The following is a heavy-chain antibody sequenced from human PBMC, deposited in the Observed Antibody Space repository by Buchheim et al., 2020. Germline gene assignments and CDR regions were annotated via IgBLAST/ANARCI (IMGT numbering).Heavy chain of an antibody. D-gene: IGHD3-10*01. Sequence: EVQLVESGGGLVQPGGSLRLSCAASGFTFSSYWMSWVRQAPGKGLEWVANIKQDGSEKYYEDSVKGRFTIIRDNAKNYLYLQMNSLRAEDTAVYYCARAAGFGESRRFDYWGQGTL. CDR2: IKQDGSEK. CDR3: ARAAGFGESRRFDY. V-gene: IGHV3-7*01. J-gene: IGHJ4*02. CDR1: GFTFSSYW.